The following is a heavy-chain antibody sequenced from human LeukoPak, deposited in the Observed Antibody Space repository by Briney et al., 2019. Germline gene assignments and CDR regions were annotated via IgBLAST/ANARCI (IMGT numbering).Heavy chain of an antibody. V-gene: IGHV3-53*01. CDR3: ARDRAGTSFDF. CDR1: GFTVSSTY. J-gene: IGHJ4*02. D-gene: IGHD6-19*01. CDR2: INSGGGT. Sequence: GGSLRLSCAVSGFTVSSTYMSWVRHAPGKGLEWVSVINSGGGTYYADSVKGRFTISRDNSKNTLHLQMNSLRAEDTAVYYCARDRAGTSFDFWGQGTLVTVSS.